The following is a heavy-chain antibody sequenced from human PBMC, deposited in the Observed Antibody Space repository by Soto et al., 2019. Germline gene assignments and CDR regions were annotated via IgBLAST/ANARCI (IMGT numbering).Heavy chain of an antibody. CDR3: ARGRYGDY. D-gene: IGHD1-1*01. CDR1: GYAFTTYG. V-gene: IGHV1-18*01. Sequence: QVHLVQSGAEVKKPGDSVKFSCKGSGYAFTTYGIPWVRQAPGQGREWMGWIGAHNGKTNYAQKLKGRVTVTRDTSTSTAYMELRRLISDATAVYYCARGRYGDYWGQGALVTVSS. CDR2: IGAHNGKT. J-gene: IGHJ4*02.